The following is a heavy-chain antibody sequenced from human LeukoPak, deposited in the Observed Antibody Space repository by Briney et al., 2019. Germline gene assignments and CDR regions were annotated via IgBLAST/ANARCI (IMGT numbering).Heavy chain of an antibody. V-gene: IGHV3-30*04. Sequence: GESLRLSCAASGFTFSSYAMHWVRQAPGKGLEWVTIISYDGRNKYYADSVKGRFTISRDNSKNTLYVQMNSLRAEDTAVYYCAREEVGGLYSGYNYPLDYWGQGTLVTVSS. CDR1: GFTFSSYA. CDR3: AREEVGGLYSGYNYPLDY. D-gene: IGHD5-12*01. CDR2: ISYDGRNK. J-gene: IGHJ4*02.